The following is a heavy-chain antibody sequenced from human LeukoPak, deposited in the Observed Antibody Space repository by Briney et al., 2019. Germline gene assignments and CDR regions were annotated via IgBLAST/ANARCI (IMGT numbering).Heavy chain of an antibody. Sequence: GGSLRLSCAASGFTFDDYAMHWVRQAPGKGLEWVSGISWNSGSIGYADSVKGRFTISRDNAKNSLYLQMNSLRAEDTAVYYCARAEVLYALKTFDYWGQGTLVTVSS. V-gene: IGHV3-9*01. CDR2: ISWNSGSI. D-gene: IGHD5/OR15-5a*01. CDR3: ARAEVLYALKTFDY. J-gene: IGHJ4*02. CDR1: GFTFDDYA.